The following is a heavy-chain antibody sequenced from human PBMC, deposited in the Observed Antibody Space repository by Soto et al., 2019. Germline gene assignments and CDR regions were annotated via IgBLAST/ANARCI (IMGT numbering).Heavy chain of an antibody. D-gene: IGHD2-2*01. V-gene: IGHV4-30-4*01. CDR1: GGSISSGYYY. CDR3: ARVARFCSSPSCRGRNWFDP. Sequence: QVQLQESGPGLVEPSQTLSLTCSVFGGSISSGYYYWSWIRPPPGKGLEWMGYMIYVGATYYNPSLKSPYTRSVGTCKNTFSLKLNSVTASETAVYHCARVARFCSSPSCRGRNWFDPWGQGTLVTVTS. J-gene: IGHJ5*02. CDR2: MIYVGAT.